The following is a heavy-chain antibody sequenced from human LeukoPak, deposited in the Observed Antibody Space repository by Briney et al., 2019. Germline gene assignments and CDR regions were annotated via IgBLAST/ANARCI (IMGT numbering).Heavy chain of an antibody. CDR3: ARDIQRWAFDI. Sequence: SGGSLRLSCAASGFTFSSYGMHWVRQAPGKGLEWISYINGGGTTIYYADSVQGRFTFSRDNAKNSLYLQMDSLRADDTAVYYCARDIQRWAFDIWGQGTMVTVSS. J-gene: IGHJ3*02. CDR1: GFTFSSYG. CDR2: INGGGTTI. V-gene: IGHV3-48*04. D-gene: IGHD5-18*01.